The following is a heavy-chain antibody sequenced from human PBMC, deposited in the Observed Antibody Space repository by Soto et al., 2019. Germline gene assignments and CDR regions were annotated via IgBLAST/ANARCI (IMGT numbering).Heavy chain of an antibody. V-gene: IGHV1-69*13. Sequence: SVKVSCKASGGTFSSYAISWVRQAPGQGLEWMGGIIPIFGTANYAQKFQGRVTITADESTSTAYMELSSLRSEDTTVYYCASWRGWFGELSQPARLWFPNWGQGTLVTVSS. CDR2: IIPIFGTA. CDR1: GGTFSSYA. J-gene: IGHJ4*02. D-gene: IGHD3-10*01. CDR3: ASWRGWFGELSQPARLWFPN.